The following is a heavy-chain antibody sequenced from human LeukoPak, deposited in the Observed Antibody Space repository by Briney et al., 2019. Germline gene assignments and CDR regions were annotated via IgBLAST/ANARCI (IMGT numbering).Heavy chain of an antibody. CDR2: ISSDGSNK. D-gene: IGHD2-2*02. Sequence: GGSLRLSCAASGFTFSSYTMHWVRQAPGKGLEGVAVISSDGSNKYYADSVKGRFTISRDNSKNTLYLQMNSLRAEDTAVYYCARTYPWSYYDYWGQGTLVTVSS. V-gene: IGHV3-30-3*01. J-gene: IGHJ4*02. CDR1: GFTFSSYT. CDR3: ARTYPWSYYDY.